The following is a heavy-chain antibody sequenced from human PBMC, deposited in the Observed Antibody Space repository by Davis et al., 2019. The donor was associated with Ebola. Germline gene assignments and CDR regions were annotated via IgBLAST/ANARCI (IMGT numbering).Heavy chain of an antibody. CDR3: ARDNSGWYRVGELDY. D-gene: IGHD6-19*01. Sequence: PGGSLRLSCVASGFNFRTYSMHWVRQAPGKGLEWVANIKEDGSEKYYVESVKGRFTISRDNARNFLFLQIDSLRVDDMAIYYCARDNSGWYRVGELDYWGQGTLVTVSS. CDR2: IKEDGSEK. V-gene: IGHV3-7*03. CDR1: GFNFRTYS. J-gene: IGHJ4*02.